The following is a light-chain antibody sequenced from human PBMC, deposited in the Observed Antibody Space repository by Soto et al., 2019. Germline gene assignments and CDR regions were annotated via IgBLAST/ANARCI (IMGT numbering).Light chain of an antibody. CDR1: QGIRTD. CDR2: GAS. V-gene: IGKV1-6*01. Sequence: AVQLTQSPSSLSASVGDRVTITCRASQGIRTDLGWYQQSPGKAPKVLIVGASTLQSGVPSRFSGSGSGADFTLTISSLQPEDFATYYCQQLNSYPLTFGGGTKVDIK. CDR3: QQLNSYPLT. J-gene: IGKJ4*01.